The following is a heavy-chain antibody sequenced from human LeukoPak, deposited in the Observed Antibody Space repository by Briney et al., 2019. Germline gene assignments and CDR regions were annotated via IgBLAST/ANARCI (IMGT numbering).Heavy chain of an antibody. D-gene: IGHD5-18*01. CDR3: AKAPPGYSYMQDAFDI. J-gene: IGHJ3*02. CDR2: ILYDENNK. Sequence: GRSLRLSCAASGFTFSSYAMHWVRQAPGEGLEWVAVILYDENNKYYADSVKGRFTISRDNSKNTLYLQMNSLRAEDTAVYYCAKAPPGYSYMQDAFDIWGQGTMVSVSS. CDR1: GFTFSSYA. V-gene: IGHV3-30*04.